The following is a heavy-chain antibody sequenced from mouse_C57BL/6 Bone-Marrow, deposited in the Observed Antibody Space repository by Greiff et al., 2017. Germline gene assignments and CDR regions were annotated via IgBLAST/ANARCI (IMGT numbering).Heavy chain of an antibody. CDR1: GYAFSSYW. D-gene: IGHD1-1*01. Sequence: VMLVESGAELVKPGASVKISCKASGYAFSSYWMNWVKQRPGRGLEWIGQIYPGDGDTNYNGKFKGKATLTADKSSSTAYMQLSSLTSEDSAVYFCARDGITTVVARYYFDYWGQGTTHTVSA. J-gene: IGHJ2*01. CDR3: ARDGITTVVARYYFDY. V-gene: IGHV1-80*01. CDR2: IYPGDGDT.